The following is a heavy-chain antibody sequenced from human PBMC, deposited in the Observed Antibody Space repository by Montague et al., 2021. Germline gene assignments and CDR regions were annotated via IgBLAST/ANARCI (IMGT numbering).Heavy chain of an antibody. J-gene: IGHJ4*02. CDR3: ARAEDYYGSGSYLGFDY. D-gene: IGHD3-10*01. CDR2: IFCSGNT. Sequence: TLSLTCTVSGGSISSGGYYWSWIRQLPGKGLEWIGYIFCSGNTYYNPSLKSRVTISVDTSKNQFSLKLSSVTAADTAVYYCARAEDYYGSGSYLGFDYWGQGTLVTVSS. CDR1: GGSISSGGYY. V-gene: IGHV4-31*03.